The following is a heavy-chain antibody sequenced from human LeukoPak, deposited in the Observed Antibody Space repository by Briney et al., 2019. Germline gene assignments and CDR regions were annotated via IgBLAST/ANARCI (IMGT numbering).Heavy chain of an antibody. CDR1: GGSIRDYS. CDR2: VFYTGST. J-gene: IGHJ4*02. V-gene: IGHV4-59*01. D-gene: IGHD3-10*01. CDR3: VSHFGSGFDS. Sequence: SETLSLTCSVSGGSIRDYSWSWTRQPPGKGLEWIGYVFYTGSTNCDPSLKSRVTMSTNTSKNQFSLKLTSVTAADTAVYYCVSHFGSGFDSWGQGTLVTVSS.